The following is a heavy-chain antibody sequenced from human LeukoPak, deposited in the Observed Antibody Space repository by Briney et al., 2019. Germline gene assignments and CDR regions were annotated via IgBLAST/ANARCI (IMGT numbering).Heavy chain of an antibody. Sequence: ASVKVSCKASGYTFTTFYMHWVRQAPGKGLEWMGGFDPEDGETIYAQKFQGRVTMTEDTSTDTAYMELSSLRSEDTAVYYCATAGRGSYAAGNYFDYWGQGTLVTVSS. J-gene: IGHJ4*02. D-gene: IGHD1-26*01. CDR1: GYTFTTFY. V-gene: IGHV1-24*01. CDR3: ATAGRGSYAAGNYFDY. CDR2: FDPEDGET.